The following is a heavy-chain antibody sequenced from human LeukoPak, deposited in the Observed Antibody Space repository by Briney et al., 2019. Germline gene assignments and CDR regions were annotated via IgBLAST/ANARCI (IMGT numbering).Heavy chain of an antibody. Sequence: GGSLRLSCAASGFTVSSNLMSWVRQAPGKGREWVSVIYGGGSTYYADSVKGRFTISRDTSKNTLHLQMNSLRAEDTAVYYCARLVRSYYYYDSSGLDYWGQGTLVTVSS. CDR2: IYGGGST. D-gene: IGHD3-22*01. J-gene: IGHJ4*02. CDR1: GFTVSSNL. V-gene: IGHV3-53*01. CDR3: ARLVRSYYYYDSSGLDY.